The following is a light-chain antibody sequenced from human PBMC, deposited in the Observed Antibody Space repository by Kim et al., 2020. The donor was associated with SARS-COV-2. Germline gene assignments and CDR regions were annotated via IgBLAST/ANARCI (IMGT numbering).Light chain of an antibody. CDR1: SLRSYY. CDR2: GKD. J-gene: IGLJ2*01. Sequence: SSELTQDSAVSVALGQTVRITCQGDSLRSYYATWYQQKPGQAPKVVIYGKDNRPLGVPDRFSGSSSGNTAYLTITGTQAGDEADYYCNSRDSNDYVVLGG. V-gene: IGLV3-19*01. CDR3: NSRDSNDYVV.